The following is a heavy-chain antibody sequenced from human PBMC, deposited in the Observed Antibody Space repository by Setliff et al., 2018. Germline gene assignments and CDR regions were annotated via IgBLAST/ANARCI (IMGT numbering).Heavy chain of an antibody. CDR3: ARSPSSGAYWNPRPFYSDY. CDR1: GDSINPYY. J-gene: IGHJ4*02. Sequence: SETLSLTCSVSGDSINPYYWTWIRQPPGKGLEWIGFIYYSGATTYNPSLKSRVTISVDTSKNQFSLNLNSVTAADTAVYYCARSPSSGAYWNPRPFYSDYWGRGTLVTVSS. CDR2: IYYSGAT. D-gene: IGHD1-26*01. V-gene: IGHV4-59*01.